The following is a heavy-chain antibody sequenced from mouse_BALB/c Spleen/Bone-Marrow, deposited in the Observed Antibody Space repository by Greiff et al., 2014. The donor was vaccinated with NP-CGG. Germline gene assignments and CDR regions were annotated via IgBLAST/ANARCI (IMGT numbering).Heavy chain of an antibody. Sequence: EVKLVESGPGLVKPSQSLSLTCTVTGYSITSDYAWNWIRQFPGNKLEWMGYISYSGSTSYNPSLKGRISITRDTSKNQFFLQLNSVTTEDTATYYCARRGTTAYYFDYWGQGTTLTVSS. CDR2: ISYSGST. V-gene: IGHV3-2*02. CDR3: ARRGTTAYYFDY. D-gene: IGHD1-1*01. CDR1: GYSITSDYA. J-gene: IGHJ2*01.